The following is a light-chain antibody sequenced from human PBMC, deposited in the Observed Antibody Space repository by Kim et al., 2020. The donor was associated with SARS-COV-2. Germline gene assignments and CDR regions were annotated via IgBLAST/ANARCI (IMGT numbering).Light chain of an antibody. CDR1: RRDVGGYNF. CDR2: DVS. Sequence: QSVTSSCAGARRDVGGYNFVSWYQQQPGKAPNLMIYDVSTRPSGVPDRFSGAKSGNTASLTISGLQAEDEAEYYCCSYAGSYTYVFGTGTKVTVL. CDR3: CSYAGSYTYV. V-gene: IGLV2-11*01. J-gene: IGLJ1*01.